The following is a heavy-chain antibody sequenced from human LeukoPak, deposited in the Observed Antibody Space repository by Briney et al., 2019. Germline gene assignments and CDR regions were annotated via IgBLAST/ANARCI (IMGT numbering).Heavy chain of an antibody. CDR3: ARSISVTTRSDFDY. D-gene: IGHD4-17*01. CDR1: GFSFSNFG. CDR2: IRYDGSAQ. J-gene: IGHJ4*02. Sequence: GGSLRLSCGATGFSFSNFGMHWVRQAPGKGLEWVAYIRYDGSAQYYVDSVKGRFTISRDNSKRTLYLQMNSLRAEDTAVYYCARSISVTTRSDFDYWGQGTPVTVSS. V-gene: IGHV3-30*02.